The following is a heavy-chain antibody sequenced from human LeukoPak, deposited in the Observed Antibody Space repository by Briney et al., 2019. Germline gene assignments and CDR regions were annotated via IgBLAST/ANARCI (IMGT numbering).Heavy chain of an antibody. V-gene: IGHV4-61*02. CDR1: GGSISSGSYY. D-gene: IGHD2-2*01. CDR2: IYTSGST. Sequence: SQTLSLTGTVSGGSISSGSYYWSWIRQPAGKGLEWIGRIYTSGSTNYNPSLKSRVTISVDTSKNQFSLKLSSVTAADTAVYYCASGVRCSSTSCFNGQYYYYYMDVWGKGTTVTVSS. CDR3: ASGVRCSSTSCFNGQYYYYYMDV. J-gene: IGHJ6*03.